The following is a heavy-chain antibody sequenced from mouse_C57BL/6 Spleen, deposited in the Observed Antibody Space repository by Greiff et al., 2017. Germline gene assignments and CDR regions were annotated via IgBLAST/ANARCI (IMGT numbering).Heavy chain of an antibody. D-gene: IGHD1-1*01. CDR1: GYTFTSYW. CDR3: ARDGSSPGWCAH. Sequence: QVQLQQPGAELVRPGSSVKLSCKASGYTFTSYWMHWVKQRPIQGLEWIGNIDPSDSETHYNQKFKDKATLTVDKSSSTAYMQLSSLTSEDSAVYYGARDGSSPGWCAHWGQGTLLTVSA. V-gene: IGHV1-52*01. CDR2: IDPSDSET. J-gene: IGHJ3*01.